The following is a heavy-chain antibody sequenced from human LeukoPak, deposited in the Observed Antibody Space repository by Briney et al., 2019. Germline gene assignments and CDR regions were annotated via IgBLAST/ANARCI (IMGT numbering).Heavy chain of an antibody. D-gene: IGHD3-9*01. CDR3: ATQYYDILTGYYFFDY. CDR2: IYHSGST. J-gene: IGHJ4*02. CDR1: GYSISSGYY. Sequence: PSETLSLTCTVSGYSISSGYYWGWIRPPPGKGLEWIGSIYHSGSTYYNPSLKSRVTISVDTSKNQFSLKLSSVTAADTAVYYCATQYYDILTGYYFFDYWGQGTLVTVSS. V-gene: IGHV4-38-2*02.